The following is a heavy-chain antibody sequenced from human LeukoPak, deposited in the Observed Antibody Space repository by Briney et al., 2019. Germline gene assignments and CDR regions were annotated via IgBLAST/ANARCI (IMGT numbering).Heavy chain of an antibody. J-gene: IGHJ4*02. CDR2: IYYSGST. CDR1: GGSISSYY. V-gene: IGHV4-59*08. CDR3: ARQVVVGHAFDY. D-gene: IGHD2-15*01. Sequence: SETLSLTCTVSGGSISSYYWSWIRQPPGKGLEWIGYIYYSGSTNYNPSLKSRVTISVDTSKNQFSLRLSSVTAADTAVYYCARQVVVGHAFDYWGQGTLVTVSS.